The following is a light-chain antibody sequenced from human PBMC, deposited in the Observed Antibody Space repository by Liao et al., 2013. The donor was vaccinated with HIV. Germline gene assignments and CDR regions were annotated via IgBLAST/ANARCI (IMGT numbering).Light chain of an antibody. V-gene: IGLV3-21*01. CDR2: YNS. CDR3: QVWDSSSDHYV. Sequence: SYELTQPLSVSVALGQTARITCGGNNIGSKSVQWYQQKPGQAPVLVIYYNSDRPSGIPERFSGSKSGNTATLTISRVEAGDEADYYCQVWDSSSDHYVFGTGTKVTVL. J-gene: IGLJ1*01. CDR1: NIGSKS.